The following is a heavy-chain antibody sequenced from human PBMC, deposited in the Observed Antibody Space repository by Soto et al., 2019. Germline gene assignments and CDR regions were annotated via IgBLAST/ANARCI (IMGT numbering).Heavy chain of an antibody. CDR1: GFSFSFYG. CDR2: IWYDGTSK. J-gene: IGHJ6*02. Sequence: QMQLVESGGGVVQPGGSLRLSCGSSGFSFSFYGMHWVRQAPGKGLEWVAFIWYDGTSKFYADSVTGRFTISRDNSKTTLCLEMNSLRAEDTAVYYCARDGTPQRVMEKNYYIYYSGMDAWGQGTTVLVSS. CDR3: ARDGTPQRVMEKNYYIYYSGMDA. V-gene: IGHV3-33*01. D-gene: IGHD3-16*01.